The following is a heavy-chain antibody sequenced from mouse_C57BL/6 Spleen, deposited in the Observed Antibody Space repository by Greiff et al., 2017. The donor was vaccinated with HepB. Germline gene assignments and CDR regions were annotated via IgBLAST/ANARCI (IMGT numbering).Heavy chain of an antibody. Sequence: DVMLVESGGDLVKPGGSLKLSCAASGFTFSSYGMSWVRQTPDKRLEWVATISSGGSYTYYPDSVKGRFTISRDNAKNTLYLQMSSLKSEDTAMYYCARVGGTTVASFDYWGQGTTLTVSS. CDR3: ARVGGTTVASFDY. J-gene: IGHJ2*01. CDR1: GFTFSSYG. D-gene: IGHD1-1*01. CDR2: ISSGGSYT. V-gene: IGHV5-6*02.